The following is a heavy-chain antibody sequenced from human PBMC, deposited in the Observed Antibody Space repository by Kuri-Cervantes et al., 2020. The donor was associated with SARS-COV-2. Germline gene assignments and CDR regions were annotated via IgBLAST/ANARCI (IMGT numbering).Heavy chain of an antibody. V-gene: IGHV3-48*01. J-gene: IGHJ4*02. CDR1: GFTHSDYT. D-gene: IGHD1-26*01. CDR3: AREEIVGATTILDY. CDR2: ISPSSRNII. Sequence: GGSLRLSCAASGFTHSDYTLNWVRQAPGKGLEWVSYISPSSRNIIYNADSVKGRFTISRDNARNLLYLQMNNLRVEDTAIYYCAREEIVGATTILDYWGQGTLVTVSS.